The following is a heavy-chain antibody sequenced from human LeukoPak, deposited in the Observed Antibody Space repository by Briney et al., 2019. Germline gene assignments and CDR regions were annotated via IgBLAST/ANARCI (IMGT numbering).Heavy chain of an antibody. Sequence: GGSLRLSCAASGFTFSSYGMHWVRQAPGKGLEWVAVIWYDGSNKYYADSVKGRFTISRDNSKNTLYLQMNSLRAEDTAMYYCARDYGVGATTYPHYFDYWGQGTLVTVSS. CDR1: GFTFSSYG. D-gene: IGHD1-26*01. CDR3: ARDYGVGATTYPHYFDY. V-gene: IGHV3-33*01. J-gene: IGHJ4*02. CDR2: IWYDGSNK.